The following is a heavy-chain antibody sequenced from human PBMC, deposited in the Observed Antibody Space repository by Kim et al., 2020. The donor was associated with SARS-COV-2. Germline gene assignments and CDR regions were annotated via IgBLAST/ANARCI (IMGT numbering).Heavy chain of an antibody. Sequence: ASVKVSCKASGYTFTSYYMHWVRQAPGQGLEWMGIINPSGGSTSYAQKFQGRVTMTRDTSTSTVYMELSSLRSEDTAVYYCARDRAVFRRITMIVVVSPGMDVWGQGTTVTVSS. V-gene: IGHV1-46*01. CDR2: INPSGGST. J-gene: IGHJ6*02. CDR1: GYTFTSYY. D-gene: IGHD3-22*01. CDR3: ARDRAVFRRITMIVVVSPGMDV.